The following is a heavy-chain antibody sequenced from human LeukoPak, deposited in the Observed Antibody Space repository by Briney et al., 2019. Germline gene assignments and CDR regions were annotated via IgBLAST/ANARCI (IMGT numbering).Heavy chain of an antibody. CDR3: ARGPRVESYSSGWCVNY. D-gene: IGHD6-19*01. V-gene: IGHV4-34*01. Sequence: KPSETLSLTCAVYGGSFSGYYWSWIRQPPGKGLEWIGEINHSGSTNYNPPLKSRVTISVDTSKNQFSLNLTSVTAADTAVYYCARGPRVESYSSGWCVNYWGQGTLVTVSS. CDR2: INHSGST. CDR1: GGSFSGYY. J-gene: IGHJ4*02.